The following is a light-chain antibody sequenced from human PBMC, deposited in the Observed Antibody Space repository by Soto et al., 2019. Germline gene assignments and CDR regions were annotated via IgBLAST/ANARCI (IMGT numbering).Light chain of an antibody. Sequence: QSALTQPPSVSAAPGQTVTISCSGSSSNIGKNYVSWYQRLPGTAPKLLIYDNNERSSGIPDRFSGSKSGTSATLGIAGLQTGDEADYYCGTWDTSLSAVVFGGGTKVTVL. CDR3: GTWDTSLSAVV. V-gene: IGLV1-51*01. J-gene: IGLJ2*01. CDR1: SSNIGKNY. CDR2: DNN.